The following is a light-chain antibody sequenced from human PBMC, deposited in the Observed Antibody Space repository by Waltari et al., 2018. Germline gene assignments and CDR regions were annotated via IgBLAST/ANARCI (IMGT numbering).Light chain of an antibody. Sequence: QSALTQPASVSGSPGQSITISCTATSSDLGSYTLVSWYQQHPGKAPKLRLYEGTKRPSVVSNRFSGSKSGNTASLTISGLQAEDEADYYCCSYAGTRVFGGGTKLTVL. J-gene: IGLJ3*02. V-gene: IGLV2-23*01. CDR2: EGT. CDR3: CSYAGTRV. CDR1: SSDLGSYTL.